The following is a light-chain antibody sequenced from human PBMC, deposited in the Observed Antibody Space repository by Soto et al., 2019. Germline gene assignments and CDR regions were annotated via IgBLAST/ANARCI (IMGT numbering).Light chain of an antibody. CDR2: GAS. J-gene: IGKJ4*01. Sequence: EIVMTQSPATLSVSPGERATLSCRASQSVSSNLAWYQQTPGQAPRLLIYGASTRTTGIPARFSGSGSGTEFTLTISSLQSEDFAVYYCQQYNKLPLTFGGGTKVEIK. CDR3: QQYNKLPLT. V-gene: IGKV3-15*01. CDR1: QSVSSN.